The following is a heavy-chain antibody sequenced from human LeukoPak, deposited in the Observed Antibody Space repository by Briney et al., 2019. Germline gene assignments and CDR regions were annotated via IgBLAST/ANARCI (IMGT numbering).Heavy chain of an antibody. CDR3: ARVSAMVRGVARAFDI. D-gene: IGHD3-10*01. J-gene: IGHJ3*02. Sequence: PGGSLRLSCAASGFTFSSYAMSWVRQAPGKGLEWVSAISGSGGSTYYADSVKGRFTISRDNSKNTLYLQMNSLRAEDTAVYYCARVSAMVRGVARAFDIWGQGTMVTVSS. CDR1: GFTFSSYA. CDR2: ISGSGGST. V-gene: IGHV3-23*01.